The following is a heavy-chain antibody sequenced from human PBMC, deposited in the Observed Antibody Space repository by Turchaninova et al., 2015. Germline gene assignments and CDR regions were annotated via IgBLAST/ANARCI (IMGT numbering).Heavy chain of an antibody. CDR1: GDTFSSYA. Sequence: GSSVKVSCMSSGDTFSSYAITWVRQAPGQGLEWMGGIIPIFGTTNYAQKFQGRVTITADESTSTAYMELSSLRSEDTAGYYCARGTGQLEGSFSFYMDVWGKGTAVTVSS. V-gene: IGHV1-69*01. CDR2: IIPIFGTT. D-gene: IGHD1-1*01. CDR3: ARGTGQLEGSFSFYMDV. J-gene: IGHJ6*03.